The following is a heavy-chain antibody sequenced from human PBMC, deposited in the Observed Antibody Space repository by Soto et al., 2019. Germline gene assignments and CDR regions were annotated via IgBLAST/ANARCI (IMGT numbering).Heavy chain of an antibody. J-gene: IGHJ6*02. CDR2: IYYSGST. Sequence: SETLSLTCTVSGGSISSGDYYWSWIRQPPGKGLEWIGYIYYSGSTYYNPSLKSRVTISVDTSKNQFSLKLSSVTAADTAVYYCAREEGQLVRDYYYGMDVWGQGTTVTVSS. D-gene: IGHD6-6*01. CDR1: GGSISSGDYY. V-gene: IGHV4-30-4*01. CDR3: AREEGQLVRDYYYGMDV.